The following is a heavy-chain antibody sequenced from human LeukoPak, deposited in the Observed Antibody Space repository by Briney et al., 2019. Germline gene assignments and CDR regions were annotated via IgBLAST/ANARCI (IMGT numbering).Heavy chain of an antibody. CDR1: GFTVSNNY. CDR3: ARDQVVRGVIVSHDY. V-gene: IGHV3-66*01. D-gene: IGHD3-10*01. J-gene: IGHJ4*02. Sequence: GGSLRLSCAASGFTVSNNYINWVRQAPGKGLEWVSILYSGGDIYYADSVKGRFTISRDNSKNTLYLQMNSLRAEDTAVYYCARDQVVRGVIVSHDYWGQGTLDTVSS. CDR2: LYSGGDI.